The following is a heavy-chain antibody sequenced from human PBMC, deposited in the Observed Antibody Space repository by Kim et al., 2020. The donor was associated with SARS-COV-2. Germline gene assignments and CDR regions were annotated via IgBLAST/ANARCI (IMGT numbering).Heavy chain of an antibody. D-gene: IGHD3-16*01. Sequence: SETLSLTCTVSGGSVSSGSYYWSWIRQPPGKGLEWIGYIYYSGSTNYNPSLKSRVTISVDTSKNQFSLKLSSVTAADTAVYYCARVDLVRGSYWSYYYGMDVWGQGTTVTVSS. J-gene: IGHJ6*02. CDR3: ARVDLVRGSYWSYYYGMDV. V-gene: IGHV4-61*01. CDR1: GGSVSSGSYY. CDR2: IYYSGST.